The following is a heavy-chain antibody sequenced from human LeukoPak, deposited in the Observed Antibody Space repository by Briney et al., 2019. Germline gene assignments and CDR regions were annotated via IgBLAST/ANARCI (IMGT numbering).Heavy chain of an antibody. CDR3: AKEVFEWELRGCDY. Sequence: GGSLRLSCAASGFTFSSYGMHWVRQAPGKRLEWVAVISYGGSNKYYADSVKGRFTISRDNSKNTLYLQMNSLRAEDTAVYYCAKEVFEWELRGCDYWGQGTLVTVSS. CDR1: GFTFSSYG. D-gene: IGHD1-26*01. V-gene: IGHV3-30*18. J-gene: IGHJ4*02. CDR2: ISYGGSNK.